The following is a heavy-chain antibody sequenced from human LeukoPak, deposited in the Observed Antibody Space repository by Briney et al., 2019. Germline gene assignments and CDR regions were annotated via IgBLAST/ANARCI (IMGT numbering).Heavy chain of an antibody. CDR2: IRSDGGET. V-gene: IGHV3-23*01. Sequence: GGSLRLSCAASGFTFSSYAMSWVRQAPGKGLVWVSRIRSDGGETNYADSVKGRFTISRDNAKNTLYLQMNSLGAEDTAVYYCARDPAADDYWGQGTLVTVSS. CDR1: GFTFSSYA. CDR3: ARDPAADDY. D-gene: IGHD6-13*01. J-gene: IGHJ4*02.